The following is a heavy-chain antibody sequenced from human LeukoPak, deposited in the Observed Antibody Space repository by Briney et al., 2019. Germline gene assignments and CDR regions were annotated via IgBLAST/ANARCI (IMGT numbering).Heavy chain of an antibody. Sequence: SQTLSLTCAISGDSVSSNSAAWNWIRQSPSRGLEWLGRTYYRSKWYNDYAVSVKSRITINPDTSKNQFSLQLNSVTPEDTAVYYCARERGAYSSTPGDYYYYYMDVWGKGTTVTVSS. CDR1: GDSVSSNSAA. J-gene: IGHJ6*03. CDR2: TYYRSKWYN. D-gene: IGHD6-13*01. V-gene: IGHV6-1*01. CDR3: ARERGAYSSTPGDYYYYYMDV.